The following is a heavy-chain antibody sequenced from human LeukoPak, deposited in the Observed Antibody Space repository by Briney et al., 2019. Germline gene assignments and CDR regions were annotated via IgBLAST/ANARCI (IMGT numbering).Heavy chain of an antibody. CDR2: INHSGST. D-gene: IGHD6-19*01. CDR1: GGSFSGYY. CDR3: ARRSQFYSSGCYTSEPINWFDP. Sequence: PSETLSLTCAVYGGSFSGYYWSWIRQPPGKGLEWIGEINHSGSTNYNPSLKSRVTISVDTSKNQFSLKLSSVTAADTAVYYCARRSQFYSSGCYTSEPINWFDPWGQGTLVTVSS. J-gene: IGHJ5*02. V-gene: IGHV4-34*01.